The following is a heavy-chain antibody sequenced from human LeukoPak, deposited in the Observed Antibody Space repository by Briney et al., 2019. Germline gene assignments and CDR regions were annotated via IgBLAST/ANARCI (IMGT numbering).Heavy chain of an antibody. CDR1: GSFSSYV. V-gene: IGHV3-23*01. J-gene: IGHJ4*02. CDR2: LSASGGST. CDR3: AKDLILVLPAAYDY. D-gene: IGHD2-2*01. Sequence: GGSLRLSCAAPGSFSSYVMTWVRQAPGRGLEWVSTLSASGGSTYYADSVKGRFTISRDNSKNTLYLQMSSLRAEDTAVYFCAKDLILVLPAAYDYWGQGTLVTVSS.